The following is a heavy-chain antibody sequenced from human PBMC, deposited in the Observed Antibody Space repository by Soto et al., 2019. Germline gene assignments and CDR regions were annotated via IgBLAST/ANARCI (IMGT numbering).Heavy chain of an antibody. CDR1: GYTFTSYG. V-gene: IGHV1-18*01. D-gene: IGHD1-26*01. CDR3: ARFRDSGSYWRYFDY. J-gene: IGHJ4*02. CDR2: ISAYNGNT. Sequence: ASVKVSCKASGYTFTSYGISWVRQAPGQGLEWMGWISAYNGNTNYAQKLQGRVTMTTDTSTSTAYMELRSLRSDDTAVYYCARFRDSGSYWRYFDYWGQGTLVTVSS.